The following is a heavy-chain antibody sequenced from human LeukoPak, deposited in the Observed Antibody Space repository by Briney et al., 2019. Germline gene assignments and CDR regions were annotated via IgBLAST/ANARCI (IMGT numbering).Heavy chain of an antibody. Sequence: SETLSLTCAVYGGSFSGYYWSWIRQPPGKGLEWIGEINHSGSTNFNPSLKSRVTISVDTSKNQFSPKLSSVTAADTAVYYCARGVRYYYGSGSSHFDYWGQGTLVTVSS. CDR3: ARGVRYYYGSGSSHFDY. D-gene: IGHD3-10*01. CDR1: GGSFSGYY. CDR2: INHSGST. V-gene: IGHV4-34*01. J-gene: IGHJ4*02.